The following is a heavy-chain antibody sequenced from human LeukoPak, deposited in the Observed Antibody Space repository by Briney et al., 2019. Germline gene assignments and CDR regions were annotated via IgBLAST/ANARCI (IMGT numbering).Heavy chain of an antibody. D-gene: IGHD6-19*01. CDR2: FDPEDGET. CDR1: GYTLTELS. J-gene: IGHJ4*02. CDR3: ATAEYSSGWYLTGEYYFDY. Sequence: ASVKVSCKVSGYTLTELSMHWVRQAPGKGLEWMGGFDPEDGETIYAQKFQGRVTMTEDTSTDTAYMELSSLRSEDTAVYYCATAEYSSGWYLTGEYYFDYWGQGTLVTVSS. V-gene: IGHV1-24*01.